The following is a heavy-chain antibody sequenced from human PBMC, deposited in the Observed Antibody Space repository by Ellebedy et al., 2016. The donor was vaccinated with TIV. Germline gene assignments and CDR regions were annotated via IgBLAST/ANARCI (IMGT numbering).Heavy chain of an antibody. CDR1: GLTFSHYY. CDR3: AKGGGYCSSTTCRVTMDV. Sequence: GESLKISCAASGLTFSHYYMSWIRQAPGKGLEWVSHISSSSSHTNYADSVKGRFSISRDNAKNSVYLQINSLRAEDTAIYFCAKGGGYCSSTTCRVTMDVWGQGTTVIVSS. D-gene: IGHD2-2*01. CDR2: ISSSSSHT. V-gene: IGHV3-11*06. J-gene: IGHJ6*02.